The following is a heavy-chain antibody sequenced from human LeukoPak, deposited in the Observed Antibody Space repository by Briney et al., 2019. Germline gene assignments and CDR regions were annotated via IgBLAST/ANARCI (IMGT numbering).Heavy chain of an antibody. CDR3: ARVPPLYSGSYRDLDY. CDR1: GYTFTSYG. J-gene: IGHJ4*02. Sequence: VASVKVSCKASGYTFTSYGISWVRQAPGQGLEWMGWISAYNGNTNYAQKLQGRVTMTTDTSTSTAYMELRSLRSDDTAVYYCARVPPLYSGSYRDLDYWGQGTLVTVSS. V-gene: IGHV1-18*01. CDR2: ISAYNGNT. D-gene: IGHD1-26*01.